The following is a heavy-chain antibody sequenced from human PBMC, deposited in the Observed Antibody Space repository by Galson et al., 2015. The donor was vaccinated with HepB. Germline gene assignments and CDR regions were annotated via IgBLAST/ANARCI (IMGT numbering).Heavy chain of an antibody. J-gene: IGHJ3*02. CDR1: GFTFSNAW. V-gene: IGHV3-15*01. CDR2: IKSKTDGGTT. CDR3: TTVQRWKAFDI. D-gene: IGHD4-23*01. Sequence: SLRLSCAASGFTFSNAWMSWVRQAPGKGLEWVGRIKSKTDGGTTAYAAPVKGRFTISRDDSKNTLYLQMNSLKTEDTAVYYCTTVQRWKAFDIWGQGTMVTVSS.